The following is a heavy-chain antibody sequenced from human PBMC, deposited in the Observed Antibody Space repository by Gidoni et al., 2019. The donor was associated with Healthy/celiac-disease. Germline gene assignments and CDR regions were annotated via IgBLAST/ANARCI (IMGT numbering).Heavy chain of an antibody. D-gene: IGHD5-18*01. V-gene: IGHV5-51*01. CDR2: IYPGDSDT. J-gene: IGHJ4*02. Sequence: EVQLVQSGAEVKKPGESLQISCKGSGYSFTSYWIGWVRQMPGKGLEWMGIIYPGDSDTRYSPSFQGQVTISADKSISTAYLQWSSLKASDTAMYYCARPGYSYGEGPHFDYWGQGTLVTVSS. CDR1: GYSFTSYW. CDR3: ARPGYSYGEGPHFDY.